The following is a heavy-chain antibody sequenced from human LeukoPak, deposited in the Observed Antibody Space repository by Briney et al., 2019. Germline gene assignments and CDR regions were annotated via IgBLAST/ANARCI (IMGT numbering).Heavy chain of an antibody. CDR3: ARSHALPLRYFDWPFRGWFDP. V-gene: IGHV4-39*07. D-gene: IGHD3-9*01. Sequence: SETLSLTCTVSGGSISSSSYYWGWIRQPPGKGLEWIGSIYYSGSTYYNPSLKSRVTISVDTSKNQFSLKLSSVTAADTAVYYCARSHALPLRYFDWPFRGWFDPWGQGTLVTVSS. J-gene: IGHJ5*02. CDR2: IYYSGST. CDR1: GGSISSSSYY.